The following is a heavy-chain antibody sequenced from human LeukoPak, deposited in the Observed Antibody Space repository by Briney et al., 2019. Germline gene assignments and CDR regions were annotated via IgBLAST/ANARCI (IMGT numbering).Heavy chain of an antibody. Sequence: SETLSLTCTVSGGSISSYYWSWIRQPAGKGLEWIGRIYTSGSTNYNPSLKSRVTMSVDTSKNQFSLKLSSVTAADTAVYYCARDLGDEPKPDAFDIWGQGTMVTVSS. CDR3: ARDLGDEPKPDAFDI. D-gene: IGHD3-16*01. CDR1: GGSISSYY. CDR2: IYTSGST. V-gene: IGHV4-4*07. J-gene: IGHJ3*02.